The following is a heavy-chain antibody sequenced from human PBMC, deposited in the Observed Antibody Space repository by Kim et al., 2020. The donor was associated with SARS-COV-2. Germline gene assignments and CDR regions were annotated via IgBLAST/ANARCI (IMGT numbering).Heavy chain of an antibody. D-gene: IGHD1-26*01. CDR1: GFTVSSNY. V-gene: IGHV3-53*01. CDR3: ARLLPSIVGAPLGGAFDI. Sequence: GGSLRLSCAASGFTVSSNYMSWVRQAPGKGLEWVSVIYSGGSTYYADSVKGRFTISRDNSKNTLYLQMNSLRAEDTAVYYCARLLPSIVGAPLGGAFDIWGQGTMVTVSS. J-gene: IGHJ3*02. CDR2: IYSGGST.